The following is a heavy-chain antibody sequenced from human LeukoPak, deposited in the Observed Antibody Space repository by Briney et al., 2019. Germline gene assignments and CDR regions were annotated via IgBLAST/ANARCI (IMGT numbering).Heavy chain of an antibody. CDR1: GGSFSGYY. V-gene: IGHV4-34*01. CDR3: ARGRLSYSGSSFDY. CDR2: INHSGST. D-gene: IGHD1-26*01. J-gene: IGHJ4*02. Sequence: SETLSLTCAVYGGSFSGYYWSWLRQPPGKGLEWVGEINHSGSTNYNPSLKSRVTISVDTSKNQFSLKLSSVTAADTAVYYCARGRLSYSGSSFDYWGQGTLVTVSS.